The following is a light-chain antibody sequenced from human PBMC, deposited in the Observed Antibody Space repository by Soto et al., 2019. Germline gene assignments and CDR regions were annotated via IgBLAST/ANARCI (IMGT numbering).Light chain of an antibody. CDR3: QQANSFPYT. V-gene: IGKV1-12*01. CDR2: AAV. Sequence: DLQMTQSPSSVSASVGDRVTITCRASQGIANWLAWYQQKPGKAPKLLIYAAVNLQSGVPSRFSGSESGTDFNFTISSLQPEDSATYFCQQANSFPYTFGRGTKLEIK. J-gene: IGKJ2*01. CDR1: QGIANW.